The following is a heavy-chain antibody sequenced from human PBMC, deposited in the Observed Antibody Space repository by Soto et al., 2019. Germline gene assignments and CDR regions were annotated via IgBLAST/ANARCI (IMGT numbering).Heavy chain of an antibody. V-gene: IGHV1-69*01. CDR3: AKVRYSSPMGYYYGMDV. CDR2: IIPIFGTA. D-gene: IGHD6-19*01. J-gene: IGHJ6*02. Sequence: QAQLEQSGGEVKKRGSSVKVSCKASRVAFSKFIVTWVRQAPGLGLEWVGGIIPIFGTANYAQKFRGRVTITADESTSTSYMEVNNLRSEDTAVYYCAKVRYSSPMGYYYGMDVWGQGTTVTVSS. CDR1: RVAFSKFI.